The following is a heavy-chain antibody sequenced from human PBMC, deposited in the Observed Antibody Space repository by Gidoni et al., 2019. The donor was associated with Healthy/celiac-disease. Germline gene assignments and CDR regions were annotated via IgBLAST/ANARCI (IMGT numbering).Heavy chain of an antibody. CDR1: VFTFRIYA. CDR2: ISCSGGIT. CDR3: AKAVTTNWFDY. V-gene: IGHV3-23*01. J-gene: IGHJ4*02. Sequence: EVQLFESGGGLVQPGGSLRLSSAAYVFTFRIYAMSWVRPAPGKGLEWVSAISCSGGITYYADNVKGRFTISRDNSKNTLYLQKNSLRAEDTAVYYCAKAVTTNWFDYWGQGTLVTVSS. D-gene: IGHD4-17*01.